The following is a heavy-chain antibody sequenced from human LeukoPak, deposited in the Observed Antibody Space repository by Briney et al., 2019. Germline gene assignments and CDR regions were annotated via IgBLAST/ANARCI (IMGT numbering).Heavy chain of an antibody. CDR2: INPTSGGT. CDR1: GYTFTAYY. CDR3: ARTLMQFDY. J-gene: IGHJ4*02. Sequence: ASVKVSCKASGYTFTAYYMHWVRQAPGQGLEWMGWINPTSGGTKYAQKFQGRVTMTRDTSVSTTYMELTNLRSDDTAVYYCARTLMQFDYWGQGTLVTVSS. V-gene: IGHV1-2*02.